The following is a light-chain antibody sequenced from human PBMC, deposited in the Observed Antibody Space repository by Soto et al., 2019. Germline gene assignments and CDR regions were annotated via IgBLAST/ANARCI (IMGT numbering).Light chain of an antibody. CDR1: QSVNGF. J-gene: IGKJ1*01. V-gene: IGKV3-15*01. CDR2: RIF. CDR3: QQYNSYSTWT. Sequence: EMTMTQSPGTLSVSPGESVTLSCLASQSVNGFLDWFQHKPGQAPRLVLKRIFIRAIGVPARFSGSGSETEFTLTISSLQPDDFATYYCQQYNSYSTWTFGQGTKVDIK.